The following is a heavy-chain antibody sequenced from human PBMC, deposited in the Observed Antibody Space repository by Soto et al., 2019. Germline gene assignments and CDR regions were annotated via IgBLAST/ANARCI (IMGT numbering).Heavy chain of an antibody. CDR3: AHLSPATAGDAFDI. V-gene: IGHV2-5*02. D-gene: IGHD6-19*01. CDR2: IYWDDDK. J-gene: IGHJ3*02. CDR1: GFSLSTSGVG. Sequence: SGPTLVKPTQTLTLTCTFSGFSLSTSGVGVGWIRQPPGKALEWLALIYWDDDKRYSPSLKSRLTITKDTSKNQVVLTMTNMDPVDTATYYCAHLSPATAGDAFDIWGQGTMVTVSS.